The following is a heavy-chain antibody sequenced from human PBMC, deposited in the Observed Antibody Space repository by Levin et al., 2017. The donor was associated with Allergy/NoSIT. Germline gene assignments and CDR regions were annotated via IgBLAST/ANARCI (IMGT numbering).Heavy chain of an antibody. V-gene: IGHV3-66*01. CDR2: IYSGGST. CDR3: ARVGGIVVVPAASRGGWFDP. CDR1: GFTVSSNY. J-gene: IGHJ5*02. Sequence: GESLKISCAASGFTVSSNYMSWVRQAPGKGLEWVSVIYSGGSTYYADSVKGRFTISRDNSKNTLYLQMNSLRAEDTAVYYCARVGGIVVVPAASRGGWFDPWGQGTLVTVSS. D-gene: IGHD2-2*01.